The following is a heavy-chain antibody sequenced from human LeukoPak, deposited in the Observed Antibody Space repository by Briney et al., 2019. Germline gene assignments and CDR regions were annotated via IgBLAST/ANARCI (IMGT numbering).Heavy chain of an antibody. CDR1: GFTVSSNY. CDR3: ASKEGRGGSTYGMDV. Sequence: PGGSLRLSCAASGFTVSSNYMSWVRQAPGKGLEWVSVIYSGGSTYYADSVKGRFTNSRDNSKNTLYLQMNSLRAEDTAVYYCASKEGRGGSTYGMDVWGQGTTVTVSS. J-gene: IGHJ6*02. V-gene: IGHV3-53*01. D-gene: IGHD3-16*01. CDR2: IYSGGST.